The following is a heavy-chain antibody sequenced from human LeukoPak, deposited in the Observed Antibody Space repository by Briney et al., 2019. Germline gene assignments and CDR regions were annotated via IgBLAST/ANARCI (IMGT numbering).Heavy chain of an antibody. Sequence: ASVKVSCKASGYTFTGYYMHWVRQAPGQGLEWMGWINPNSGGTNYAQKFQGRVTMTRDTSISTAYMELSRLRSDDTAVYYCARDPSDDYGDYGDYYYYMDVWGKGTTVTVSS. CDR3: ARDPSDDYGDYGDYYYYMDV. CDR1: GYTFTGYY. V-gene: IGHV1-2*02. J-gene: IGHJ6*03. D-gene: IGHD4-17*01. CDR2: INPNSGGT.